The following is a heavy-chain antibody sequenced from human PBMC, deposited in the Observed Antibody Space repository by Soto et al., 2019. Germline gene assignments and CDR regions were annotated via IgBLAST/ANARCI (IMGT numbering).Heavy chain of an antibody. CDR1: GFTFSSYA. CDR3: AKDVYYDSSGYYFAGFDY. Sequence: EVQLLESGGGLVQPGGSLRLSCAASGFTFSSYAMSWVRQAPGKGLEWVSAISGSGGSTYYADYVKGRFTISRDNSKNTLYLQMNSLRAEDTAVYYCAKDVYYDSSGYYFAGFDYWGQGTLVTVSS. CDR2: ISGSGGST. J-gene: IGHJ4*02. D-gene: IGHD3-22*01. V-gene: IGHV3-23*01.